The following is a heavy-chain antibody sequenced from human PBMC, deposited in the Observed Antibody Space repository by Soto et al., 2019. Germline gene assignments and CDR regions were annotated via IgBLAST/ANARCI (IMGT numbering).Heavy chain of an antibody. Sequence: EVQLLESGGGLVQPGGSLSLSCAVSGFTFSSYAMSWVRQAPGKGLEWVSAISGSGGSTYYADSVKGRFTISRDNSKNTRYLQMNSLRAEDTAVYYCAKYPLMSVKGNFDYWGQGTPVTVSS. D-gene: IGHD3-16*01. V-gene: IGHV3-23*01. CDR2: ISGSGGST. CDR1: GFTFSSYA. J-gene: IGHJ4*02. CDR3: AKYPLMSVKGNFDY.